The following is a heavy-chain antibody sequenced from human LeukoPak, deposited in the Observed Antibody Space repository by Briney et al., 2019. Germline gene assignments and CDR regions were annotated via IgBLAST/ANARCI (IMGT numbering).Heavy chain of an antibody. CDR2: IIPIFGTA. V-gene: IGHV1-69*01. J-gene: IGHJ6*02. Sequence: SVNVSCTASGGTFSSYAISWVRQAPGQGLEWMGGIIPIFGTANYAQKFQGRVTITADESTSTAYMELSSLRSEDTAVYYCARGVPGVDDILTGPVVPYYYYYYGMDVWGQGTTVTVSS. CDR3: ARGVPGVDDILTGPVVPYYYYYYGMDV. CDR1: GGTFSSYA. D-gene: IGHD3-9*01.